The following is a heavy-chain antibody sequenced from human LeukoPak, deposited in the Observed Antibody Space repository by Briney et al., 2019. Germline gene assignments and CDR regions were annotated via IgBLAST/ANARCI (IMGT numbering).Heavy chain of an antibody. CDR1: GYSFTSYW. CDR3: ARHEAAVATFY. V-gene: IGHV5-51*01. J-gene: IGHJ4*02. CDR2: IYPGDSDT. Sequence: GESLKISCKGSGYSFTSYWIGWVRQMPGKGLEWMGIIYPGDSDTRYSPSFQGQVTISADKSISTAYLQWSSLEASDTAIYYCARHEAAVATFYWGQGTLVTVSS. D-gene: IGHD6-13*01.